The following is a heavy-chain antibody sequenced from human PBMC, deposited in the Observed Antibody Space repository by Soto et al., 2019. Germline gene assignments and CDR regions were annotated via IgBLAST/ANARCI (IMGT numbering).Heavy chain of an antibody. Sequence: SETLSLTCTVSGGSISSYYWSWIRQPPGKGLEWIGYIYYSGSTNYNPSLKSRVTISVDTSKNQFSLKLSSVTAADTAVYYCASTVQPYYFDYWGQGTLVTVSS. V-gene: IGHV4-59*08. CDR2: IYYSGST. J-gene: IGHJ4*02. CDR3: ASTVQPYYFDY. D-gene: IGHD1-1*01. CDR1: GGSISSYY.